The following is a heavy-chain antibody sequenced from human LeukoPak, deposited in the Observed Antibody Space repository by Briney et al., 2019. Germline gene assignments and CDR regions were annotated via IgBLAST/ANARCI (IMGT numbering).Heavy chain of an antibody. CDR1: GFTFSSYW. D-gene: IGHD6-13*01. CDR2: IKQDGSEK. J-gene: IGHJ6*03. Sequence: GGSLRLSCAASGFTFSSYWMIWVRQAPGKALEWVANIKQDGSEKFYVDSVKGRFTISRDNAKNSLYLQMNSLRPEDTAVYYCARDRIYGSSWPIKYYYYMDVWGKGTTVTVSS. V-gene: IGHV3-7*01. CDR3: ARDRIYGSSWPIKYYYYMDV.